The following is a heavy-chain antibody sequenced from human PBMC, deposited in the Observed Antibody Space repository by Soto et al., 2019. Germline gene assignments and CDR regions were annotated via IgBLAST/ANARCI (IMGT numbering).Heavy chain of an antibody. CDR3: ARLSSGWYYFGC. CDR2: IYHSGTT. Sequence: QVQLQASGPGLVKPSGTLSLSCAVSGGSISNSNWWSWVRQPPRKGLQWIGEIYHSGTTTYNPSLKSRFALCVDKSKNQFSLRVSSVTAADAAVYSCARLSSGWYYFGCWGQGTLVTVS. CDR1: GGSISNSNW. J-gene: IGHJ4*02. D-gene: IGHD6-19*01. V-gene: IGHV4-4*02.